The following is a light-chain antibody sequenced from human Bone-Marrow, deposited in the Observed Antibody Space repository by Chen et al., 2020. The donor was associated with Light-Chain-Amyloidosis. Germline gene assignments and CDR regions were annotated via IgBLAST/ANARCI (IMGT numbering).Light chain of an antibody. J-gene: IGLJ1*01. Sequence: QSALTQPASVSGSPGQSIPISCTGTSSDVGGDNHVSWYQQHPDKAPKLMIYEVTNRPSWVPDRFSASKSDNTASMTISGLQTEDEADYFCSSYTITNTLVFGSGTRVTVL. CDR2: EVT. CDR3: SSYTITNTLV. V-gene: IGLV2-14*01. CDR1: SSDVGGDNH.